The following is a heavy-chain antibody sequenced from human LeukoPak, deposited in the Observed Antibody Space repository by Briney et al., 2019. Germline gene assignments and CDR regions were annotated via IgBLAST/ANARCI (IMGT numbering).Heavy chain of an antibody. Sequence: SVKVSCKASGYPFTSYYMHWVRQAPGQGLEWMGGIIPIFGTANYAQKFQGRVTITADESTSTAYMELSSLRSEDTAVYYCARDETLEFGRGAFDIWGQGTMVTVSS. CDR1: GYPFTSYY. CDR2: IIPIFGTA. V-gene: IGHV1-69*13. CDR3: ARDETLEFGRGAFDI. D-gene: IGHD1-26*01. J-gene: IGHJ3*02.